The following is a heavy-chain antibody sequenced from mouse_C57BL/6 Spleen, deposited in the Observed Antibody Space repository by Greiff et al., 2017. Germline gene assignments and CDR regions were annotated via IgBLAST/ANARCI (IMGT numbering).Heavy chain of an antibody. Sequence: QVQLQQSGAELVRPGASVTLSCKASGYTFTDYEMHWVKQTPVHGLEWIGAIDPETGGTAYNQKFKGKAILTADTSSSTAYMELRSLTSEDSAVYYCTRGDDYWYFDVWGTGTTVTVSS. D-gene: IGHD2-3*01. CDR1: GYTFTDYE. V-gene: IGHV1-15*01. CDR2: IDPETGGT. J-gene: IGHJ1*03. CDR3: TRGDDYWYFDV.